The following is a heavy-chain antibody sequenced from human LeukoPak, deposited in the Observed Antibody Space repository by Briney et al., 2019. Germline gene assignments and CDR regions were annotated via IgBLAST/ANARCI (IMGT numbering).Heavy chain of an antibody. CDR3: ARVKRVPEVWFDP. D-gene: IGHD6-25*01. V-gene: IGHV1-8*01. CDR1: GYTLSDYD. CDR2: INPNSLIP. Sequence: GASVKVSCKASGYTLSDYDINWVRQATGQGLEYMGWINPNSLIPGYAQKFQGRVTLTMDASINTAYMELSGLTSDDTAVYYCARVKRVPEVWFDPWGQGTLVTVSS. J-gene: IGHJ5*02.